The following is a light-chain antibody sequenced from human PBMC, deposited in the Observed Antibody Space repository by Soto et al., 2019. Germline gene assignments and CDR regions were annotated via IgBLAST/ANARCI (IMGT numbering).Light chain of an antibody. CDR1: QDISSS. Sequence: IQLTQSPSSLSASVGDRVTITCRASQDISSSLGWYQQKPGKAPKLLIYAASILQSGVPSRFSGSGFGKDFTLTISSLQAEDFASYFCQQLRSYPSTFGGGTKVEIK. V-gene: IGKV1-9*01. CDR3: QQLRSYPST. CDR2: AAS. J-gene: IGKJ4*01.